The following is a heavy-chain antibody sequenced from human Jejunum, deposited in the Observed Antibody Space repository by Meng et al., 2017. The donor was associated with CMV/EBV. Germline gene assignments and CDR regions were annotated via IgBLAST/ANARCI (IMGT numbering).Heavy chain of an antibody. D-gene: IGHD4-11*01. Sequence: CEAEGFTLNNLALIWVRQAPGKGMEWVSTVSGSGATTYYADSVRGRFTISRDNSRNTLYLQMNRLRADDTAVYFCAKQGYSNDLDYWGQGALVTVSS. CDR3: AKQGYSNDLDY. V-gene: IGHV3-23*01. J-gene: IGHJ4*02. CDR1: GFTLNNLA. CDR2: VSGSGATT.